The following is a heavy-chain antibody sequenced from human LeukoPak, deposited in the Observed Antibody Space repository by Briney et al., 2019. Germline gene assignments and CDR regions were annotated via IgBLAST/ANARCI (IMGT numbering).Heavy chain of an antibody. J-gene: IGHJ4*02. CDR1: GGTFSSYA. CDR2: IIPIFGTA. Sequence: SVKVSCKASGGTFSSYAISWVRQAPGQGLEWMGRIIPIFGTANYALKFQGRVTITTDESTSTAYMELSSLRSEDTAVYYCARDGGYSYGLYFDYWGQGTLVTVSS. V-gene: IGHV1-69*05. CDR3: ARDGGYSYGLYFDY. D-gene: IGHD5-18*01.